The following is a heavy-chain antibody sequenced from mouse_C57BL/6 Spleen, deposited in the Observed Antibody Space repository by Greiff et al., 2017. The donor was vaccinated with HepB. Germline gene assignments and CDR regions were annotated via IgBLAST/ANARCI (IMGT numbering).Heavy chain of an antibody. J-gene: IGHJ4*01. V-gene: IGHV1-15*01. CDR1: GYTFTDYE. Sequence: VQGVESGAELVRPGASVTLSCKASGYTFTDYEMHWVKQTPVHGLEWIGAIDPETGGTAYNQKFKGKAILTADKSSSTAYMELRSLTSEDSAVYYCTRSGKIYDGYLYYAMDYWGQGTSVTVSS. D-gene: IGHD2-3*01. CDR2: IDPETGGT. CDR3: TRSGKIYDGYLYYAMDY.